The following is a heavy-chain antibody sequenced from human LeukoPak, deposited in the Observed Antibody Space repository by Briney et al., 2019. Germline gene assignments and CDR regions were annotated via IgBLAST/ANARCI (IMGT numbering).Heavy chain of an antibody. CDR1: GGSISSYY. J-gene: IGHJ4*02. V-gene: IGHV4-59*01. Sequence: SETLSLTCTVSGGSISSYYWSWVRQPPGKGLEWIGYIYYSGSTNYNPSLKSRVTISVDTSKNQFSLKLSSVTAADTAVYYCARGDPFDYWGQGTLVTVSS. CDR2: IYYSGST. D-gene: IGHD2-21*02. CDR3: ARGDPFDY.